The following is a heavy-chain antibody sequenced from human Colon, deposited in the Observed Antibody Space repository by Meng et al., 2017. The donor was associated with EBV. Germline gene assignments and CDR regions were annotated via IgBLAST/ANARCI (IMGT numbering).Heavy chain of an antibody. V-gene: IGHV3-30*11. D-gene: IGHD3-22*01. CDR2: ISYEGTNK. J-gene: IGHJ4*02. Sequence: GAMGGSGGGMVHLAVSPRRARPASGFTSSRYDMHWVGQAPGKGLKWVAVISYEGTNKYYADSVKGRFTISRDYSKNTLYLQMNRLRAEDTAVYYCARAPHSGRSGYYPIYYFDYWGQGTLVTVSS. CDR3: ARAPHSGRSGYYPIYYFDY. CDR1: GFTSSRYD.